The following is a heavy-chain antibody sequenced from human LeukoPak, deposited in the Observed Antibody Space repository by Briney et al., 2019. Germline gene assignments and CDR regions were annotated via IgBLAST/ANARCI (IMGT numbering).Heavy chain of an antibody. Sequence: PPETLSLSCAVSGGSFSNYYWSWLRHGPGQGLEWIGEINASGRITYNPSLMTRVTFSVETSKNQCSLRLTSVTAADTAVYYCARRWNYGRNYYIDVWGNGATVSVSS. D-gene: IGHD1-7*01. V-gene: IGHV4-34*01. CDR3: ARRWNYGRNYYIDV. J-gene: IGHJ6*03. CDR2: INASGRI. CDR1: GGSFSNYY.